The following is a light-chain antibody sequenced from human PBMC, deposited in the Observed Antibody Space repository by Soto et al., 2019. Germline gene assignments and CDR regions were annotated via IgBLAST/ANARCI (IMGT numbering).Light chain of an antibody. CDR3: GTWDNSLYAYV. CDR2: DNN. Sequence: QSVLTQPPSVSAAPGQRVTISCFGSGSNIGNNFVSWYQQFPGTSPKLLIYDNNKRPSGIPGRFSGSKSGTSATLDITGLQTGDEDDYYCGTWDNSLYAYVFGARTKVTVL. CDR1: GSNIGNNF. J-gene: IGLJ1*01. V-gene: IGLV1-51*01.